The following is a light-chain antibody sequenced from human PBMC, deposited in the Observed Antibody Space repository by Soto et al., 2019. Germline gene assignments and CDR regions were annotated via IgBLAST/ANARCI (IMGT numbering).Light chain of an antibody. V-gene: IGLV2-14*01. Sequence: QSVLTQPASVSGSPGQSITISCTGTSSDVGGYNYVSWYQQHPGKAPKLMIYDVSNRPSGVSNRFSGSKSGNTASLTISGLQAEDEADYYCSSYTSSSTLGLYVFVTGTKVTVL. J-gene: IGLJ1*01. CDR1: SSDVGGYNY. CDR3: SSYTSSSTLGLYV. CDR2: DVS.